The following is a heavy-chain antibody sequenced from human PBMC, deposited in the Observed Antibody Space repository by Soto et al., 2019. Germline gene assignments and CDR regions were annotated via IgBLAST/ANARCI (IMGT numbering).Heavy chain of an antibody. CDR1: GYTFTSYG. J-gene: IGHJ6*02. V-gene: IGHV1-18*01. CDR3: ARGHDMDV. CDR2: ISAHNGHT. Sequence: ASVKVSCKASGYTFTSYGIRWVRQAPGQGLEWMGWISAHNGHTDYAQKFQGRVTMTTDTSTTTAYMELRSLRSDDTAVFYCARGHDMDVWGQGTKVTVSS.